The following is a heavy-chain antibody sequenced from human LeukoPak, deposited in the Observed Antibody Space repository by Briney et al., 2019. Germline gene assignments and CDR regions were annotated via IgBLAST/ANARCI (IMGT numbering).Heavy chain of an antibody. V-gene: IGHV1-18*01. CDR1: GYSFTNNG. D-gene: IGHD5-18*01. CDR3: ARDLGYCTFGYIGGCHRQWFDP. J-gene: IGHJ5*02. CDR2: ISTYSGYT. Sequence: ASVKVSCKASGYSFTNNGIRWVRQAPGQGLEWMGWISTYSGYTSLAQEFQGGVTLTRDTSTATAYMEVRGLRSEDTAVYYCARDLGYCTFGYIGGCHRQWFDPWGQGTLVTVSS.